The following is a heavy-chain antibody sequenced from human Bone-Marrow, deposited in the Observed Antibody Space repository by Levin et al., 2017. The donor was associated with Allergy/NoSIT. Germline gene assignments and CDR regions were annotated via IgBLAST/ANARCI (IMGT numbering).Heavy chain of an antibody. CDR2: ISSGGTII. CDR3: ARESGVGFDAFDI. D-gene: IGHD2-15*01. J-gene: IGHJ3*02. Sequence: PGGSLRLSCAASGFTFSTYEMNWVRQSPGKGLEWVSYISSGGTIIYYADSVKGRFTMSRDNTKNTLYLQMNSLRAEDTAIYYCARESGVGFDAFDIWGQGTTVTVSS. V-gene: IGHV3-48*03. CDR1: GFTFSTYE.